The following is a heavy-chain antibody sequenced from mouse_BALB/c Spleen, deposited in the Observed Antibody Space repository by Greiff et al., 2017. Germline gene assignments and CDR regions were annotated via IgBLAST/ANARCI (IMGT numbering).Heavy chain of an antibody. D-gene: IGHD2-1*01. CDR3: VYGNYEFAY. Sequence: QVQLKESAAELARPGASVKMSCKASGYTFTSYTMHWVKQRPGQGLEWIGYINPSSGYTEYNQKFKDKTTLTADKSSSTAYMQLSSLTSEDSAVYYCVYGNYEFAYWGQGTLVTVSA. CDR1: GYTFTSYT. CDR2: INPSSGYT. V-gene: IGHV1-4*02. J-gene: IGHJ3*01.